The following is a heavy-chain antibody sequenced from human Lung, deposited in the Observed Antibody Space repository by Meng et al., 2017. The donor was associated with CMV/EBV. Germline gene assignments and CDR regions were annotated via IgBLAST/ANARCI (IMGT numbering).Heavy chain of an antibody. CDR1: GFTFSGSA. V-gene: IGHV3-73*01. J-gene: IGHJ3*02. CDR3: TRPFYCSSTSCYKFRAFDI. Sequence: GGSXRLXCAASGFTFSGSAMHWVRQASGKGLEWVGRIRSKANSYATAYAASVKGRFTISRDDSKNTAYLQMNSLKTEDTAVYYCTRPFYCSSTSCYKFRAFDIWGQGXMVTVSS. D-gene: IGHD2-2*01. CDR2: IRSKANSYAT.